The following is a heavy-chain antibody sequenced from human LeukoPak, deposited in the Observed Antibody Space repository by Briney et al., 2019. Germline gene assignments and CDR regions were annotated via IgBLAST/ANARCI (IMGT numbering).Heavy chain of an antibody. V-gene: IGHV3-7*01. CDR1: GFTFSSYW. Sequence: PGGSLRLSCAASGFTFSSYWMSWVRQAPGKGLEWVANIKQHGSEKYYVDSVKGRFTISRDNAKNSLYLQMNSLRAEDTAVYHCAREGFGYGSGIDSFDPWGQGTLVTVSS. CDR2: IKQHGSEK. J-gene: IGHJ5*02. D-gene: IGHD3-10*01. CDR3: AREGFGYGSGIDSFDP.